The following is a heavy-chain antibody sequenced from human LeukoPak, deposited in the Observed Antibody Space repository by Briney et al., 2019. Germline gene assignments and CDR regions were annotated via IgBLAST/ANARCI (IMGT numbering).Heavy chain of an antibody. CDR1: GGSISSHC. Sequence: SETLSLTCTVSGGSISSHCWSWIRQPPGKGLEWIGYIYYSGSTNYNPSLKSRVTISVDTSKNQFSLKLSSVTAADTAVYYCAGDRRDGYTYRGYFDYWGQGTLVTVSS. D-gene: IGHD5-24*01. CDR2: IYYSGST. CDR3: AGDRRDGYTYRGYFDY. V-gene: IGHV4-59*11. J-gene: IGHJ4*02.